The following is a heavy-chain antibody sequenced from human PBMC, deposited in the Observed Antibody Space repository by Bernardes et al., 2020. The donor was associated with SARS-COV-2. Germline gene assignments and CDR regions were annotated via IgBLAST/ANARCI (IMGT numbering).Heavy chain of an antibody. D-gene: IGHD6-19*01. V-gene: IGHV4-59*01. CDR3: ARVYSSGWRSRYYFDY. J-gene: IGHJ4*02. CDR2: IYYTGIM. CDR1: GGSISSYY. Sequence: SEPLYLTCTVSGGSISSYYWAWIRQTPGKGLEWIGYIYYTGIMNYNPSLESRVTISVDTFKNQISLKLRSVTAADTAVYYCARVYSSGWRSRYYFDYWGQGTLVTVSS.